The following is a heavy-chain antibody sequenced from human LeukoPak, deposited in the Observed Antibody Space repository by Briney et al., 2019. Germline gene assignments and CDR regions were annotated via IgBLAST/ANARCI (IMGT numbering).Heavy chain of an antibody. D-gene: IGHD5-18*01. CDR1: GFTFSNYG. J-gene: IGHJ4*02. Sequence: PGGSLRLSCAASGFTFSNYGMHWVRQAPGKGLEWVAVMSYDGSSKYYADSVKGRFTISRDNSKNTLYLQMNSLRAEDTAVYYCAKSYTAMVASPLDYWGQGTLVTVSS. V-gene: IGHV3-30*18. CDR3: AKSYTAMVASPLDY. CDR2: MSYDGSSK.